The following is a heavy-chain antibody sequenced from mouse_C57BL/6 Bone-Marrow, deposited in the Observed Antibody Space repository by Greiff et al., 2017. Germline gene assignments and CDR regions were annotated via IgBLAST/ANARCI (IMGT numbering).Heavy chain of an antibody. CDR2: ISSGSSTI. CDR1: GFTFSDYG. Sequence: EVQLVESGGGLVKPGGSLKLSCAASGFTFSDYGMHWVRQAPEKGLEWVAYISSGSSTIYYADTVKGRFTIPRDNAKNTLFLKMNSLGSEVTAMYYCARRYAMDYWGQGTSVTVSS. V-gene: IGHV5-17*01. CDR3: ARRYAMDY. J-gene: IGHJ4*01.